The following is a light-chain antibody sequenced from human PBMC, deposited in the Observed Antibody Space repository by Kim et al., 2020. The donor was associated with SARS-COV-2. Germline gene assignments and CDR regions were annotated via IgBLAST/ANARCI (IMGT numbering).Light chain of an antibody. CDR1: QGISSW. Sequence: ASVGDRVTSTCRASQGISSWLAWYQQKPGKAPRLLIYGASNLQSGVPSRFSGSGSGTDFTLTINSLQPEEFATYYCQQGDRFPLTFGGGTKVDIK. CDR2: GAS. V-gene: IGKV1-12*01. J-gene: IGKJ4*01. CDR3: QQGDRFPLT.